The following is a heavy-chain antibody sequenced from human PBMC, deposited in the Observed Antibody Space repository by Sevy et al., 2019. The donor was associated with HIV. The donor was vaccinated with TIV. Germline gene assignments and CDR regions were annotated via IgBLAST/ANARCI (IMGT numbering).Heavy chain of an antibody. Sequence: GGSLRLSCAASGFTVSTKYMSWVRQAPGKGLEWVSVIYSAHSTYYTDSVKGRFTISSDNSKNTLYLQMNSLRAEDTAVYYCARGKLDYGDYYYFDYWGQGTLVTVSS. CDR2: IYSAHST. D-gene: IGHD4-17*01. CDR1: GFTVSTKY. J-gene: IGHJ4*02. CDR3: ARGKLDYGDYYYFDY. V-gene: IGHV3-53*01.